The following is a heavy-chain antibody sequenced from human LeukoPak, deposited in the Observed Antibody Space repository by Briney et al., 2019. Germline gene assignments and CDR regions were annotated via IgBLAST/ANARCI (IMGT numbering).Heavy chain of an antibody. CDR3: AAGGSSRYYFDY. CDR1: GFTFSSYS. D-gene: IGHD6-6*01. Sequence: GGSLRLSCAASGFTFSSYSMNWVRQAPGKGLEWVSSISSSSSYICYADSVKGRFTISRGNAKNSLYLQMNSLRAEDTAVYYCAAGGSSRYYFDYWGQGTLVTVSS. CDR2: ISSSSSYI. J-gene: IGHJ4*02. V-gene: IGHV3-21*01.